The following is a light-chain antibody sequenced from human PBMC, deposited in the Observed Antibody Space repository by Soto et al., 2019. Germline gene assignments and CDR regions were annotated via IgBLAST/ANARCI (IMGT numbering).Light chain of an antibody. Sequence: QAVLTQPPSVSAAPGQKVTISCSGSSSNIGNNFVSWYQQVPGTAPKLLIYEDNKRPSGIPDRLSGSKPGTSATLGITGLQTGDEADYYCGTWDNSLSAVVFGGGTKLTVL. CDR2: EDN. CDR3: GTWDNSLSAVV. CDR1: SSNIGNNF. V-gene: IGLV1-51*02. J-gene: IGLJ2*01.